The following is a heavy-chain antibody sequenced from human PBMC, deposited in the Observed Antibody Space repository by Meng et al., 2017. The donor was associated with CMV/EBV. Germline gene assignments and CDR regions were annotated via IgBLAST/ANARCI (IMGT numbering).Heavy chain of an antibody. CDR3: TTERIAAAGTPDY. D-gene: IGHD6-13*01. CDR1: GFTFSNAW. CDR2: IKSKTDGGTT. Sequence: GESLKISCAASGFTFSNAWMSWVRQAPGKGLEWVGRIKSKTDGGTTDYAAPVKGRFTISRDDSKNTLYLQMNSLKTEDTAVYYCTTERIAAAGTPDYWGQGTLVTVSS. V-gene: IGHV3-15*01. J-gene: IGHJ4*02.